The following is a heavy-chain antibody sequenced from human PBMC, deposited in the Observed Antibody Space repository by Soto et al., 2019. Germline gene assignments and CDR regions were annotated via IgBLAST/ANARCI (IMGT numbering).Heavy chain of an antibody. CDR3: ARDQEGYCSSTSCYTDAFDI. CDR1: GYTFTSYY. Sequence: QVQLVQSGAEVKKPGASVKVSCKASGYTFTSYYMHWVRQAPGQGLEWMGIINPSGGSTSYAQKFQGRVTMTRDTSTSTVYRELSSLRSEDTAVYYCARDQEGYCSSTSCYTDAFDIWGQGTMVTVSS. D-gene: IGHD2-2*02. V-gene: IGHV1-46*03. J-gene: IGHJ3*02. CDR2: INPSGGST.